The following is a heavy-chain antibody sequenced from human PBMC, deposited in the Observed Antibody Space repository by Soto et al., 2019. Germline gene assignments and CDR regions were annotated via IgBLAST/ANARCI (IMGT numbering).Heavy chain of an antibody. V-gene: IGHV1-69*01. Sequence: QVQLVQSGAEVKKPGSSVKVSCKASGGTFSSYAISWVRQAPGQGLEWMGGIIPISGTANYAQKFQGRVTITADESTSTAYMELSSLRSEYTAVDYCARSQGSSTSLEIYYYYYYGMAVWGQGTTVTVSS. CDR3: ARSQGSSTSLEIYYYYYYGMAV. CDR2: IIPISGTA. J-gene: IGHJ6*02. CDR1: GGTFSSYA. D-gene: IGHD2-2*01.